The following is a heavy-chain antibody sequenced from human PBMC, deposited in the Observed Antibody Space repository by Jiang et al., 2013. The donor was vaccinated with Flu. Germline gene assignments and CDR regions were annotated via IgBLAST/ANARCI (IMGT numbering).Heavy chain of an antibody. CDR3: ARYPNYYDSSGYYYYYYYGMDV. J-gene: IGHJ6*02. CDR2: IKQDGSEK. CDR1: GFTFSSYW. D-gene: IGHD3-22*01. V-gene: IGHV3-7*01. Sequence: PGGSLRLSCAASGFTFSSYWMSWVRQAPGKGLEWVANIKQDGSEKYYVDSVKGRFTISRDNAKNSLYLQMNSLRAEDTAVYYCARYPNYYDSSGYYYYYYYGMDVWGQGTTVTVSS.